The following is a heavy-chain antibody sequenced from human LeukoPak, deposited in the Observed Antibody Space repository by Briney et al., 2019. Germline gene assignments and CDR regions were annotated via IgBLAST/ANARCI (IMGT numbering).Heavy chain of an antibody. J-gene: IGHJ4*02. CDR2: INHSGST. D-gene: IGHD3-22*01. V-gene: IGHV4-34*01. CDR3: ARAPPSDSSDTNDY. Sequence: SETLSLTCAVYGGPFSGYYWSWIRQPPGKGPEWIGEINHSGSTNYNPSLKSRVTISVDTSKNQFSLKLSSVTAADTAVYYCARAPPSDSSDTNDYWGQGTLVTVSS. CDR1: GGPFSGYY.